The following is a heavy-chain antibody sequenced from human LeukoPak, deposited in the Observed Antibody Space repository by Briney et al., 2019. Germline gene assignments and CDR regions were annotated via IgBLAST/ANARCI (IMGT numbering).Heavy chain of an antibody. J-gene: IGHJ5*02. D-gene: IGHD2-2*01. CDR1: GFTFSTYW. Sequence: GSLRLSCAASGFTFSTYWMSWVRQAPGKGLEWVANIQPDGSEKYYVDSVKGRFTISRDNAKNSLYLQMNSLRAEDTAVYYCARVVPAVTNRFDPWGQGTLVTVS. V-gene: IGHV3-7*05. CDR2: IQPDGSEK. CDR3: ARVVPAVTNRFDP.